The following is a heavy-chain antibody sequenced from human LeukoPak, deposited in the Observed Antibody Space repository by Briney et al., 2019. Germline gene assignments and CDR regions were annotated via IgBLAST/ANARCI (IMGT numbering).Heavy chain of an antibody. CDR2: INRNSDRI. Sequence: GGSLRLSCAASGFTFSSYNMDWVRQAPGKGLEWVSYINRNSDRIYYTDSVKGRFTISRDNTKNSLYLQMNSLRAEDTAVYYCARDGEAAGNMDYWGQGTLVTVSS. V-gene: IGHV3-48*04. CDR1: GFTFSSYN. D-gene: IGHD6-13*01. CDR3: ARDGEAAGNMDY. J-gene: IGHJ4*02.